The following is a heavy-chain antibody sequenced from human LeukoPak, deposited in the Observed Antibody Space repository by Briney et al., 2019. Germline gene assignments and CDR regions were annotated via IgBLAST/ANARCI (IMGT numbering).Heavy chain of an antibody. D-gene: IGHD3-10*01. CDR2: INHSGST. CDR3: ARGNSMARFDY. Sequence: SETLSLTCAVYGGSFSGYYWSWIRQPPGKGLEWIGEINHSGSTNYNPSLKSRVTVSVDTSKNQFSLKLSSVTAADTAVYFCARGNSMARFDYWGREPWPPSPQ. J-gene: IGHJ4*02. V-gene: IGHV4-34*01. CDR1: GGSFSGYY.